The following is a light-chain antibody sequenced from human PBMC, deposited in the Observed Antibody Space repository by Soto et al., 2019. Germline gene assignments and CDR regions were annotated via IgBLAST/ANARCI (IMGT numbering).Light chain of an antibody. CDR2: AAS. J-gene: IGKJ1*01. Sequence: DIQMTQSPSSLSVSVGDRVTITCRASQSIGGFLNWYQQKPGKAPKLLIYAASSLQSGVPSRFSGSGSGTEFTLTISRVQPEDFAVYYCQQYGSSPPRTFGQGTKVDIK. V-gene: IGKV1-39*01. CDR1: QSIGGF. CDR3: QQYGSSPPRT.